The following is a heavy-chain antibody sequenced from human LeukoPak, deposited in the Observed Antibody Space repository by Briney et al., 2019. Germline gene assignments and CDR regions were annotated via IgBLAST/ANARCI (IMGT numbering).Heavy chain of an antibody. D-gene: IGHD4-23*01. V-gene: IGHV3-73*01. J-gene: IGHJ4*02. Sequence: GGSLRLPCAASGFTFSGAAMHWVRQASGKGLEWVGRIRSKGNNYATAYGASVKGRFTISRDDSKNTAFLQMNSLKTEDTAVYYCATYDYGDKTVDYWGQGTLVTVSS. CDR3: ATYDYGDKTVDY. CDR2: IRSKGNNYAT. CDR1: GFTFSGAA.